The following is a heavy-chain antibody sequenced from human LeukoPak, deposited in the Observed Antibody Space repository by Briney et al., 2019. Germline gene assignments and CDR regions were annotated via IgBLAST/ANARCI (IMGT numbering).Heavy chain of an antibody. CDR3: AKDLKCSSTSCWGEDAFDI. J-gene: IGHJ3*02. CDR1: GFTFSSYA. Sequence: GGSLRLSCAASGFTFSSYAMSWVRQAPGKGLEWVSAISGSGGSTYYADSVKGRFTISRDNSKNTLYLKMNSLRAEDTAVYYCAKDLKCSSTSCWGEDAFDIWGQGTMVTVSS. D-gene: IGHD2-2*01. V-gene: IGHV3-23*01. CDR2: ISGSGGST.